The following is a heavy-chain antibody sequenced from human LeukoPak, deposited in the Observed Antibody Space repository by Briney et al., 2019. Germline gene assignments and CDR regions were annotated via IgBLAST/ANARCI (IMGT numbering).Heavy chain of an antibody. V-gene: IGHV4-34*01. CDR3: ASGRRDGYYFDY. Sequence: SETLSLTCGVYGGSLTGYYWSWIRQPPGKGLEWIGEMDHSGSTNYNPSLKSRATISLDKSKNQVFLKVNSVTAADTAAYFCASGRRDGYYFDYWGRGTLVTVSS. J-gene: IGHJ4*02. CDR1: GGSLTGYY. D-gene: IGHD5-24*01. CDR2: MDHSGST.